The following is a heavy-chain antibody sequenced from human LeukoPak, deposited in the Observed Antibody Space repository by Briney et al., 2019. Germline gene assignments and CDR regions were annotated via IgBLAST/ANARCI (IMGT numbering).Heavy chain of an antibody. Sequence: GASVKVSCKASGGTFSSYAISWVRQAPGQGLEWMGRIIPILGIANYAQKFQGRVTITADKSTSTAYMELSSLRSEDTAVYYCARDQGWSPDAFDIWGQGTMVTVSS. CDR2: IIPILGIA. D-gene: IGHD6-19*01. V-gene: IGHV1-69*04. CDR3: ARDQGWSPDAFDI. CDR1: GGTFSSYA. J-gene: IGHJ3*02.